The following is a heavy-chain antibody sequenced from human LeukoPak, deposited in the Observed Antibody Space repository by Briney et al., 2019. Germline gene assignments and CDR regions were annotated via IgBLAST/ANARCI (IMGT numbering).Heavy chain of an antibody. J-gene: IGHJ6*03. CDR2: MNPNSGNT. CDR3: ARRPRNRIAVAGTYYYYYMDV. Sequence: ASVKVSCKASGYTFTSYDINWVRQATGQGLEWMGWMNPNSGNTGYAQKFQGRVTITRNTSISTAYMELSSLRSEDTAVYCCARRPRNRIAVAGTYYYYYMDVWGKGTTVTVSS. CDR1: GYTFTSYD. D-gene: IGHD6-19*01. V-gene: IGHV1-8*03.